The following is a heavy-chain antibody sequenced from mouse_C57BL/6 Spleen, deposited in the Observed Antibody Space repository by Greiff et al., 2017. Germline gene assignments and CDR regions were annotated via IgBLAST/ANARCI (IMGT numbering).Heavy chain of an antibody. Sequence: QVQLKQSGPGLVQPSQSLSITCTASGFSLTSYGVHWVRQSPGKGLEWLGVIWSGGSTDYNAAFISRLSISKDNSKSQVFFKMNSLQADDTAIYYCARKGGYYLDYWGQGTTLTVSS. V-gene: IGHV2-2*01. CDR3: ARKGGYYLDY. J-gene: IGHJ2*01. CDR1: GFSLTSYG. D-gene: IGHD1-1*02. CDR2: IWSGGST.